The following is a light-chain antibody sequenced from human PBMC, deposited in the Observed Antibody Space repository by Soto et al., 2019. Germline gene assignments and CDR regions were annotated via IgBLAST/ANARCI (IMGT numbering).Light chain of an antibody. Sequence: EIVMPQCPATLSVSPGDRAALSCRASQSISSNLAWYQQKPGQAPRLLIHTASTRATGVASRFSGSGSGTEFTLTIRSLQSEDFAVYYCQQYRNWPLLTFGGGTKVDIK. CDR2: TAS. J-gene: IGKJ4*01. CDR3: QQYRNWPLLT. V-gene: IGKV3-15*01. CDR1: QSISSN.